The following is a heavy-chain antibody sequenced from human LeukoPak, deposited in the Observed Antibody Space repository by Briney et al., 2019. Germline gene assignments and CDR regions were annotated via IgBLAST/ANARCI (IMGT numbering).Heavy chain of an antibody. CDR2: IIPILGIA. CDR3: ASMARELRVSYYFDY. CDR1: RGTFSSYA. J-gene: IGHJ4*02. Sequence: SVKVSCKASRGTFSSYAISWVRQAPGQGLEWMGRIIPILGIANYAQKFQGRVTITADKSTSTAYMELSSLRSEDTAVYYCASMARELRVSYYFDYWGQGTLVTVSS. V-gene: IGHV1-69*04. D-gene: IGHD1-7*01.